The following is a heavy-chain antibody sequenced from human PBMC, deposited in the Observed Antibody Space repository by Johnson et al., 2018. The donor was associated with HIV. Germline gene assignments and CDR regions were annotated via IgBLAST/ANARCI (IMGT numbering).Heavy chain of an antibody. CDR1: EFTFSSYS. D-gene: IGHD2-15*01. J-gene: IGHJ3*02. CDR2: ISSSSSTI. Sequence: VQLVESGGGLVQPGGSLRLSCAASEFTFSSYSTNWVRQAPGKGLEWVSYISSSSSTIYYADSVKGRFTISRDNAKKSLHLQMNSLRAEDTAVYYCAKDLFRNCSGGSCYWTDAFDIWGQGTMVTVSS. V-gene: IGHV3-48*01. CDR3: AKDLFRNCSGGSCYWTDAFDI.